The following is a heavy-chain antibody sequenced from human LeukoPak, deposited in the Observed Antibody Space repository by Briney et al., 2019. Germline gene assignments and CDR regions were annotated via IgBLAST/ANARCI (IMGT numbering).Heavy chain of an antibody. Sequence: SETLSLTCTVSGGSISSYYWSWIRQPPGKGLEWIGYIYYSGSTNYNPSLKSRVTISVDTSKNQFSLKLSSVTAADTAVYYCARKWVQQQLGTWWFDPWGQGTLVTVSS. V-gene: IGHV4-59*08. CDR3: ARKWVQQQLGTWWFDP. J-gene: IGHJ5*02. CDR2: IYYSGST. CDR1: GGSISSYY. D-gene: IGHD6-13*01.